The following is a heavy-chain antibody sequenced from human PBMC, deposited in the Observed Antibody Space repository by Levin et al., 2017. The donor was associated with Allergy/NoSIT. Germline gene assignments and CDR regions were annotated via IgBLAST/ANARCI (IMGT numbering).Heavy chain of an antibody. CDR1: GFTVSSNY. J-gene: IGHJ4*02. V-gene: IGHV3-66*01. CDR3: AREGGRYCSGGRCYSSSFDY. D-gene: IGHD2-15*01. CDR2: IDSGGST. Sequence: LSLTCAVSGFTVSSNYMSWVRQAPGKGLEWVSVIDSGGSTYYADSVKGRFTISRDNSKNTLYLQMNSLRAEDTAVYYCAREGGRYCSGGRCYSSSFDYWGQGTLVTVSS.